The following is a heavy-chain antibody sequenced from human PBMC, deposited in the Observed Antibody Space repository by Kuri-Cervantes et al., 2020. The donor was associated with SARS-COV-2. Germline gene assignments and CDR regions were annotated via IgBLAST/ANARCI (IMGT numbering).Heavy chain of an antibody. CDR2: FDLEDGET. Sequence: ASVPVPCKVCVYTLPNLSMHWVRQAPGKGLEWMGGFDLEDGETIYAQQFQGRVTITADESTSTAYMELSSLRSEDTAVYYCARSDCSGGSCYIFNYYYYGMDVWGQGTTVPSP. D-gene: IGHD2-15*01. CDR3: ARSDCSGGSCYIFNYYYYGMDV. J-gene: IGHJ6*02. V-gene: IGHV1-24*01. CDR1: VYTLPNLS.